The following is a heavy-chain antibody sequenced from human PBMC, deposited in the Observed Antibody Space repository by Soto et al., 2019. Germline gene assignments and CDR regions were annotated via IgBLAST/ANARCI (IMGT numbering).Heavy chain of an antibody. CDR1: GFTFSSYA. D-gene: IGHD3-22*01. V-gene: IGHV3-30-3*01. CDR2: ISYDGSNK. CDR3: ARDGADGSGYYPSWYYFDY. Sequence: QVQLVESGGGVVQPGRSLRLSCAASGFTFSSYAMHWVRQAPGKGLEWVAVISYDGSNKYYAGSVKGRFTFCRDNSKNPLYLQMNSLRAEDTAVYYCARDGADGSGYYPSWYYFDYWGQGTLVTVSS. J-gene: IGHJ4*02.